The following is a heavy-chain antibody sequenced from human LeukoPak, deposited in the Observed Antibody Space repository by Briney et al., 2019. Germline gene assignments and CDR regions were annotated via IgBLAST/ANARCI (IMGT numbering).Heavy chain of an antibody. CDR3: ARDVNGGY. D-gene: IGHD2-8*01. J-gene: IGHJ4*02. Sequence: TGGSLRLSCAASGFTYSSYAMTWVRQSPGKGLEWVSTLSGSGNSRYYADSVQGRFTISRDNFKNTLYLQMNSLRVEDTAVYYCARDVNGGYWGQGTLVTVSS. CDR2: LSGSGNSR. CDR1: GFTYSSYA. V-gene: IGHV3-23*01.